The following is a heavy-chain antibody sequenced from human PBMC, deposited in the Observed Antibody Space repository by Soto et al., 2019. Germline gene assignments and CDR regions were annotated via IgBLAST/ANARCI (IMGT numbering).Heavy chain of an antibody. CDR2: IKQDGSAK. J-gene: IGHJ6*02. V-gene: IGHV3-7*01. D-gene: IGHD6-13*01. CDR3: ARIASTGRGWDV. CDR1: GFTFSSYW. Sequence: EVQLVESGGGLVQPGGSLRLSCADSGFTFSSYWMSWVRQAPVKGLEWVGNIKQDGSAKNYVDSVKGRFTISRDNAKNSLYLQMNSLRAEDTAVYYCARIASTGRGWDVWGQGTTVFVSS.